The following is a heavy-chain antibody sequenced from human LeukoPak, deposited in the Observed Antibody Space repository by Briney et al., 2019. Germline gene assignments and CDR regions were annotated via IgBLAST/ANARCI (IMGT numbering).Heavy chain of an antibody. V-gene: IGHV3-74*01. CDR3: ARLSRTPVAGRGAFDI. D-gene: IGHD6-19*01. J-gene: IGHJ3*02. CDR2: INGDGSTT. CDR1: GFTFTTYW. Sequence: PGGSLRLSCAASGFTFTTYWMHWVRQLPGKGLVWVSRINGDGSTTNYADSVQGRFTISRDNAKNSLYLQMNSLRAEDTAVYYCARLSRTPVAGRGAFDIWGQGTMVTVSS.